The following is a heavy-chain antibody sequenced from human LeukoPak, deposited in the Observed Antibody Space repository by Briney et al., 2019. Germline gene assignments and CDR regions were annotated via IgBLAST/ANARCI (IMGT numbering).Heavy chain of an antibody. J-gene: IGHJ6*04. CDR2: ISSSGSTI. CDR1: GFTFSSYE. V-gene: IGHV3-48*03. CDR3: ARGPSLYYYYYGMDV. Sequence: PGGSLRLSCAASGFTFSSYEMNWVRQAPGKGLEWVSYISSSGSTIYYADSVNGRFTISRDNAKNSLYLQMNSLRAEDTAVYYCARGPSLYYYYYGMDVWGKGTTVTVSS.